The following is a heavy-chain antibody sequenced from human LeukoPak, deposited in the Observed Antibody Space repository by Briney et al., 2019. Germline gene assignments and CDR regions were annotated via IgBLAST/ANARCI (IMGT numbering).Heavy chain of an antibody. CDR1: GYTFTSYG. CDR3: ASSETGYTNWFDP. Sequence: ASVKVSCKASGYTFTSYGISWVRQAPGQGLEWMGWISAYNGNTNYAQKLQGRVTITADKSTSTAYMELSSLRSEDTAVYYCASSETGYTNWFDPWGQGTLVTVSS. D-gene: IGHD5-18*01. CDR2: ISAYNGNT. V-gene: IGHV1-18*01. J-gene: IGHJ5*02.